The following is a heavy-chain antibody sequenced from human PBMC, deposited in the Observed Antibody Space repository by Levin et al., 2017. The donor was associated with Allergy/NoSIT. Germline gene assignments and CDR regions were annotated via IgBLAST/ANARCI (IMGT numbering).Heavy chain of an antibody. D-gene: IGHD6-19*01. CDR2: INHSGST. CDR1: GGSFRGYY. CDR3: ARATYSSGLE. J-gene: IGHJ4*02. V-gene: IGHV4-34*01. Sequence: SQTLSLTCAVYGGSFRGYYWSWIRQPPGKGLEWIGEINHSGSTNYNPSLKSRVTISVDTSKNQFSLKLSSVTAADTAVYYCARATYSSGLEWGQGTLVTVSS.